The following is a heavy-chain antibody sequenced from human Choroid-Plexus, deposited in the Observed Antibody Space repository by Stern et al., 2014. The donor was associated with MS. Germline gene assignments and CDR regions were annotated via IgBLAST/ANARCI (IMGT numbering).Heavy chain of an antibody. CDR3: AKDRQYLTYFFDH. CDR2: VSHDGSYK. V-gene: IGHV3-30*18. Sequence: VQLVESGGGVVQPGRPLRLSCVASGFTFDSCAMHWVRQAPGKGLEWVGGVSHDGSYKYYADSVKGRFTISRDNSQNTLYMQMSSLRPEDTAVYYCAKDRQYLTYFFDHWDQGSLVTVSS. D-gene: IGHD2/OR15-2a*01. CDR1: GFTFDSCA. J-gene: IGHJ5*02.